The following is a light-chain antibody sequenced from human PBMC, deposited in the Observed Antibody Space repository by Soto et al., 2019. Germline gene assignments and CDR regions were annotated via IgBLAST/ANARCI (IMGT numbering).Light chain of an antibody. CDR2: GNS. CDR1: SSNIGAGYD. CDR3: QSYDSSLSWV. Sequence: QSVLTQPASVSGSPGQSTTISCTGSSSNIGAGYDVHWYQQLPGTAPKLLIYGNSNRPSGVPDRFSGSKSGTSASLAITGLQAEDEADYYCQSYDSSLSWVFGGGTKVTVL. V-gene: IGLV1-40*01. J-gene: IGLJ3*02.